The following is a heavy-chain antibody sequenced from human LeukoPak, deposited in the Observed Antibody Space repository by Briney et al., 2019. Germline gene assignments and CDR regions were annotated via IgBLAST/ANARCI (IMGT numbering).Heavy chain of an antibody. J-gene: IGHJ6*04. D-gene: IGHD5-12*01. V-gene: IGHV3-23*01. CDR1: GFTFSGYA. CDR3: AKDKATMDYYGMDV. CDR2: ISGSGGST. Sequence: GGSLRLSCAASGFTFSGYAMSWVRQAPGKGLEWVSAISGSGGSTYYADSVKGRFTISRDNSKNTLYLQMNSLRAEDTAVYYCAKDKATMDYYGMDVWGKGTTVTVSS.